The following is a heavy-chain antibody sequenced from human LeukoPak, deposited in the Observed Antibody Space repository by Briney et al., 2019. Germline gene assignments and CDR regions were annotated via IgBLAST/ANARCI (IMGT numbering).Heavy chain of an antibody. V-gene: IGHV5-51*01. CDR2: IYPGDSDT. CDR1: GYSFTSYW. D-gene: IGHD5-24*01. J-gene: IGHJ4*02. Sequence: TGESLKISCKGSGYSFTSYWIGWVRQMPGKGLEWMGIIYPGDSDTRYSPSFQGQVTISADKSISTAYLQWSSLKASDTAMYYCARVRGRDGFNSFLDYWGQGTLVTVSS. CDR3: ARVRGRDGFNSFLDY.